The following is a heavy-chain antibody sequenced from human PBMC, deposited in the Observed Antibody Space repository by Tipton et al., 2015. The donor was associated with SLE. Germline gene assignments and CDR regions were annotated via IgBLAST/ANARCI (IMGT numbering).Heavy chain of an antibody. J-gene: IGHJ4*02. CDR3: ARGSYYDY. CDR2: ISTYNGDT. Sequence: QSGPEVKKPGASVKVSCKASGYIFTTYGISWVRQAPGQGLEWIGWISTYNGDTNYAQKFQGRVAMTTDTSTTTGYMELRSLRSDDTAVYYCARGSYYDYWGQGTLVTVSS. CDR1: GYIFTTYG. V-gene: IGHV1-18*01. D-gene: IGHD3-10*01.